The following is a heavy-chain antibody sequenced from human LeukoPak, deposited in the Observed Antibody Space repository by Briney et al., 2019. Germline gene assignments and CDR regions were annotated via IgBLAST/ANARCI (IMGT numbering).Heavy chain of an antibody. CDR2: FDPSDSYT. CDR1: GYPFTSYW. Sequence: GESLKIPWKGSGYPFTSYWFSWVRQMPGKGLEWMGGFDPSDSYTEYSPPFQGHVTISPDKSTSTAYLQWSSLKTSDTATYYCARPYCSGTGCKLLLYWGRGTLDSVSS. CDR3: ARPYCSGTGCKLLLY. J-gene: IGHJ4*02. V-gene: IGHV5-10-1*01. D-gene: IGHD2-2*01.